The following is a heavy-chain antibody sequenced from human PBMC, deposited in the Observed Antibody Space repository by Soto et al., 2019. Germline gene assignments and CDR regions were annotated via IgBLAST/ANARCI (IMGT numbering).Heavy chain of an antibody. CDR2: ISYDGSNK. J-gene: IGHJ6*02. Sequence: QVQLVESGGGVVQPGRSLRLSCAASGFTFSSYAMHWVRQAPGKGLEWVAVISYDGSNKYYADSVKGRFTISRDNSKNTLYLIMNSLRAEDTAVYYCARDEIRFSWAYGMDVWGQGTTVTVSS. CDR3: ARDEIRFSWAYGMDV. CDR1: GFTFSSYA. D-gene: IGHD3-3*01. V-gene: IGHV3-30-3*01.